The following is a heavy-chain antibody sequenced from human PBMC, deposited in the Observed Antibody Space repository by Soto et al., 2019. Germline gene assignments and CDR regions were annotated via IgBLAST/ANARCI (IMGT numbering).Heavy chain of an antibody. CDR1: GGSISSSDYY. V-gene: IGHV4-39*07. Sequence: SETLSLTCTVSGGSISSSDYYWSWIRQPPGKGLEWIGGINHSGSTNYNPSLKSRVTISVDTSKNQFSLKLSSVTAADTAVYYCARVTSDYGDYDPQYYYYYYGMDVWGQGTTVTVSS. J-gene: IGHJ6*02. CDR2: INHSGST. D-gene: IGHD4-17*01. CDR3: ARVTSDYGDYDPQYYYYYYGMDV.